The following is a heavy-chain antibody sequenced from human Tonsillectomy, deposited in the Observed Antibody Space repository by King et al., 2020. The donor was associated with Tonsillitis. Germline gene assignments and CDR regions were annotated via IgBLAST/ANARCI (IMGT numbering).Heavy chain of an antibody. V-gene: IGHV3-21*01. CDR1: GFTFSYYS. CDR3: ARGDYYDTSGFADY. Sequence: VQLVESGGGLVKPGGSLRLSCAASGFTFSYYSMNWVRQAPGKGLEWVSSISSSSTGIYYADSVKGRFTISRDNAKNSLYLQMNSLRAEDTSVYYCARGDYYDTSGFADYWGQGTLVTVSS. CDR2: ISSSSTGI. D-gene: IGHD3-22*01. J-gene: IGHJ4*02.